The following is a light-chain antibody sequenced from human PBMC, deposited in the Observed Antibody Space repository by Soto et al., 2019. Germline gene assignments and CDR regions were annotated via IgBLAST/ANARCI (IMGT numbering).Light chain of an antibody. CDR3: QHYGSSPT. V-gene: IGKV3-20*01. Sequence: LTQSPSTLSLSVGDRATITCRASQALSSSFIAWYQQKPGQAPRLLIDDTSSRSAGVPDRYSGSGSAADFPLTSSRLEPEDLAVYYCQHYGSSPTFGRGTKVDIK. CDR2: DTS. J-gene: IGKJ4*01. CDR1: QALSSSF.